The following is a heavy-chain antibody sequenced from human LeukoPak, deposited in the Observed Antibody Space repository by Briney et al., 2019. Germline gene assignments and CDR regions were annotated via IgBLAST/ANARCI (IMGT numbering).Heavy chain of an antibody. CDR3: ARDSGYCSGGSCQKPEYFQH. CDR2: IIPIFGTA. Sequence: AASVKVSCKASGGTFSSYAIGWVRQAPGQGLEWMGGIIPIFGTANYAQKFQGRVTITADESTSTAYKELSSLRSEDTAVYYCARDSGYCSGGSCQKPEYFQHWGQGTLVTVSS. CDR1: GGTFSSYA. D-gene: IGHD2-15*01. V-gene: IGHV1-69*13. J-gene: IGHJ1*01.